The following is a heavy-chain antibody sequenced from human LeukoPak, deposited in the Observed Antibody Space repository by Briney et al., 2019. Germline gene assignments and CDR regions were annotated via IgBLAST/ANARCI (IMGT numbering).Heavy chain of an antibody. CDR2: ISGSGGST. Sequence: PGGSLRLSCAASGFTFSSYAMSWVRQAPGKGLEWVSAISGSGGSTYYADSVKGRFTISRDNSKNTLYLQMSSLRAEDTAVYYCAKSGPYYYDSSGYYYIDYWGQGTLVTVSS. CDR3: AKSGPYYYDSSGYYYIDY. J-gene: IGHJ4*02. V-gene: IGHV3-23*01. CDR1: GFTFSSYA. D-gene: IGHD3-22*01.